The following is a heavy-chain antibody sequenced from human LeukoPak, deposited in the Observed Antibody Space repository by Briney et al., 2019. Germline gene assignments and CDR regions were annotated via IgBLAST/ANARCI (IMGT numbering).Heavy chain of an antibody. CDR1: GGSISSHY. CDR3: ARGAESGSYYFDY. J-gene: IGHJ4*02. D-gene: IGHD3-10*01. CDR2: IYYSGST. V-gene: IGHV4-59*11. Sequence: SETLSLTCTVSGGSISSHYWAWIRQPPGKGLEWIGYIYYSGSTNYNPSLKSRVTISVDTSKNQFSLKLSSVTAADTAVYYCARGAESGSYYFDYWAREPWSPSPQ.